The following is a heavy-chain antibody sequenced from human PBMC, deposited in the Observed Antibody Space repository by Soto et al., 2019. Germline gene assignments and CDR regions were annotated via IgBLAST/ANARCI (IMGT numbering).Heavy chain of an antibody. D-gene: IGHD3-3*01. CDR1: GYTFTSYY. Sequence: GASVKVSCKASGYTFTSYYMRWVRQAPGQGLEWMGIINPSGGSTSYAQKFQGRVTMTRDTSTSTVYMELSSLRSEDTAVYYCARDLSFTIFGVGYAAFDIWGQGTMVTVSS. CDR3: ARDLSFTIFGVGYAAFDI. CDR2: INPSGGST. J-gene: IGHJ3*02. V-gene: IGHV1-46*03.